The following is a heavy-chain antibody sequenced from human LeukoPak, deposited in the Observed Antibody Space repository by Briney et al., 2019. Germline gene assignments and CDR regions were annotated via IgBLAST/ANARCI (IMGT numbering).Heavy chain of an antibody. Sequence: ASVKVSCKASGGTFSSYAISWVRQAPGQGLEWMGRIIPILGIANYAQKFQGRVTITADKSTSTAYMELSSLRSEDTAVYYCARTRRARGGTVMSGFDIWGQGTMVTVSS. CDR1: GGTFSSYA. CDR2: IIPILGIA. J-gene: IGHJ3*02. V-gene: IGHV1-69*04. CDR3: ARTRRARGGTVMSGFDI. D-gene: IGHD3-16*01.